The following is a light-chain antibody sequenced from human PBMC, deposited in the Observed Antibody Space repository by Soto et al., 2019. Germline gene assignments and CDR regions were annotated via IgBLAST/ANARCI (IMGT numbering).Light chain of an antibody. CDR2: GSS. CDR1: QTIDNY. V-gene: IGKV1-39*01. CDR3: QQTYTIPFA. Sequence: DMQMTQSPSSLSASVGDRVTITCRPSQTIDNYLNWYQHKPGKAPKLLIYGSSTLQSGVSSRVTGSASGTDFTLTIENLQAEDCATYYCQQTYTIPFAFGQGTKLEI. J-gene: IGKJ2*01.